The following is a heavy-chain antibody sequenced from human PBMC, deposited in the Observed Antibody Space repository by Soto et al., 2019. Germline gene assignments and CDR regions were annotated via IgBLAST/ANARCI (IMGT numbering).Heavy chain of an antibody. CDR3: ARGISPIFVVVKGACDY. Sequence: QVQLVQSGAEVKKPGASVKVSCKASGYTFTSYYMHWVRQAPGQGLEWMGIINPSGGSTSYAQKFQGRVTMTRDTSTSTVYMDLSSLRSKDTAVYYCARGISPIFVVVKGACDYWGQGTLVTVSS. CDR1: GYTFTSYY. V-gene: IGHV1-46*01. CDR2: INPSGGST. J-gene: IGHJ4*02. D-gene: IGHD3-3*01.